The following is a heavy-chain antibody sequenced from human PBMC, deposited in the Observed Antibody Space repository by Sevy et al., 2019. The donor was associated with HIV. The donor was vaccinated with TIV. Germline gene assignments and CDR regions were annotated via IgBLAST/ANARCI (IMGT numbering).Heavy chain of an antibody. Sequence: GGSLRLSCAASGFTFSSYSMNWVRQAPGKGLEWVSYISSSSSTIYYADSVKGRFTISRDNAKNSLYLQMNSLRDEDTAVYYCATDQSSAVANHYDAFGIWGQGTMVTVSS. CDR3: ATDQSSAVANHYDAFGI. CDR2: ISSSSSTI. J-gene: IGHJ3*02. D-gene: IGHD6-19*01. CDR1: GFTFSSYS. V-gene: IGHV3-48*02.